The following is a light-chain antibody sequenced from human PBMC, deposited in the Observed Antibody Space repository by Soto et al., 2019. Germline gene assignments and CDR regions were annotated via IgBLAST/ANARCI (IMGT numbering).Light chain of an antibody. CDR3: QQYVTSPRLT. Sequence: ECLLTQSPGTLSLAPGERATLSCRAIQRVSTRYVAWYPPRPGQAPRLLIYGAFRRATCIPDRFSGSGSGTDFTLTISRLEPEDFAFYYCQQYVTSPRLTFGGGTKVDI. CDR2: GAF. V-gene: IGKV3-20*01. CDR1: QRVSTRY. J-gene: IGKJ4*01.